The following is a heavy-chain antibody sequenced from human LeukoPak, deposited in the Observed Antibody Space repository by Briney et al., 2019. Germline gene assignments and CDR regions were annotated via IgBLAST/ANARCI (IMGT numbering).Heavy chain of an antibody. J-gene: IGHJ4*02. CDR1: GFTFSSYS. V-gene: IGHV3-21*04. D-gene: IGHD3-22*01. CDR2: ISRSSTYI. Sequence: PGGSLRLSCAASGFTFSSYSMNWVRQAPGKGLEWVSSISRSSTYIYYADSVKGRFTISRDNSKNTLYLQMNSLRAEDTAVYYCAQVMMGYYYDSSGYYYFDYWGQGTLVTVSS. CDR3: AQVMMGYYYDSSGYYYFDY.